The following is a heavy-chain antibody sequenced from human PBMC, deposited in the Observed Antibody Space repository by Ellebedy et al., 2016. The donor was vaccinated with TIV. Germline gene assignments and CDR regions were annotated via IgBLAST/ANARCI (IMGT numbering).Heavy chain of an antibody. CDR3: GRDPRVYGSGSYQPIKY. Sequence: GGSLRLSXAASGFTFSSYGMHWVRQAPGKGLEWVAIIWYDGSQQYYAASAKGRFTISRDNSRNTVFLQMDSLGAEDTAVYYCGRDPRVYGSGSYQPIKYWGQGIMVTVSS. D-gene: IGHD3-10*01. J-gene: IGHJ4*02. CDR2: IWYDGSQQ. CDR1: GFTFSSYG. V-gene: IGHV3-33*02.